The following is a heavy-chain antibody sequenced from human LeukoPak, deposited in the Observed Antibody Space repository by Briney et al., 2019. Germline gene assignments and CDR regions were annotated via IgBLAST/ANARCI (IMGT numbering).Heavy chain of an antibody. Sequence: SETLSLTCAVYGGSFSGYYWSWIRQPPGKGLEWIGEINHSGSTNYNPSLKSRVTISVDTSKNQFSLKLSSVTAADTAVYYCARELPWGICSGTSCYHYYYYMDVWGKGTTVTVSS. CDR3: ARELPWGICSGTSCYHYYYYMDV. J-gene: IGHJ6*03. CDR1: GGSFSGYY. CDR2: INHSGST. V-gene: IGHV4-34*01. D-gene: IGHD2-2*01.